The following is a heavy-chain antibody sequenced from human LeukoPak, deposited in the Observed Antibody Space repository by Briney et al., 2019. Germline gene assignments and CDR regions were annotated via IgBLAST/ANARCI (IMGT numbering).Heavy chain of an antibody. CDR3: ARDEGGYSGTYYGYFDY. CDR1: GYTFIGYY. CDR2: INPNSGGT. Sequence: ASVKVSCKASGYTFIGYYIHWVRQAPGQGLEWMGWINPNSGGTNYAQKFQGRVTMTRDTSISTAYKELSNLRSDDTAVYYCARDEGGYSGTYYGYFDYWGQGTLVTVSS. D-gene: IGHD1-26*01. J-gene: IGHJ4*02. V-gene: IGHV1-2*02.